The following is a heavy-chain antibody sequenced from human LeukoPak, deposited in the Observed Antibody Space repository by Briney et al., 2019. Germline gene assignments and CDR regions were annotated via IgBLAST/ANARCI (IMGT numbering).Heavy chain of an antibody. CDR1: GYTFTDHY. J-gene: IGHJ6*03. V-gene: IGHV1-2*02. D-gene: IGHD2-2*01. CDR2: INPNSGGT. CDR3: ASCSRTTWNANYYYMDV. Sequence: ASVKVSCKASGYTFTDHYIHWVRQAPGQGREGRGWINPNSGGTNYAQKFQGRVTMTRDMSISTAYMELIRLRSDDTAVYYCASCSRTTWNANYYYMDVWGMGTMVSVSS.